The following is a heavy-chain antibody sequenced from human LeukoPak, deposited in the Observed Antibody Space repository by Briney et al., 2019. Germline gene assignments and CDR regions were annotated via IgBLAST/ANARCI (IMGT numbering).Heavy chain of an antibody. V-gene: IGHV3-48*03. CDR1: GFTFSSYE. CDR3: ARVGPWVNPDYYYYYMDV. Sequence: GGSLRLSCAASGFTFSSYEMNWVRQAPGKGLEWVSYISSSSGSTIYYADSVKGRFTISRDNAKNSLYLQMNSLRAEDTAVYYCARVGPWVNPDYYYYYMDVRGKGTTVTVSS. D-gene: IGHD1-14*01. J-gene: IGHJ6*03. CDR2: ISSSSGSTI.